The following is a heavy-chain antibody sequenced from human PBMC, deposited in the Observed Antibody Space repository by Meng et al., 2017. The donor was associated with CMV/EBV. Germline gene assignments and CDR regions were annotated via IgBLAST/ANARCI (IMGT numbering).Heavy chain of an antibody. CDR3: ARLIRTYYYDSSGYERGY. CDR1: GGSISSSSYY. D-gene: IGHD3-22*01. CDR2: TYYSGST. V-gene: IGHV4-39*01. J-gene: IGHJ4*02. Sequence: ESLKISCTVSGGSISSSSYYWGWIRQPPGKGLEWIGSTYYSGSTYYNPSLKSRVTISVDTSKNQFSLKLSSVTAADTAVYYCARLIRTYYYDSSGYERGYWGQGTLVTVSS.